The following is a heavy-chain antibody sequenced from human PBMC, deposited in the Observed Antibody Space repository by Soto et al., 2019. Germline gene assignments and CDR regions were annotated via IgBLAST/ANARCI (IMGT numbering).Heavy chain of an antibody. V-gene: IGHV3-9*01. CDR2: ISWHSGDV. CDR3: TKAPNVVTHWFDP. CDR1: GFMFDDFA. D-gene: IGHD3-22*01. Sequence: DVQLVESGGGLVQPGRSLRLSCAASGFMFDDFAMHWVRQAPGKGLEWVSGISWHSGDVAYAVSVKGRFTISRDNAKHSVYLHLNCLRPEDTSLYYCTKAPNVVTHWFDPGGQGTLVTVSS. J-gene: IGHJ5*02.